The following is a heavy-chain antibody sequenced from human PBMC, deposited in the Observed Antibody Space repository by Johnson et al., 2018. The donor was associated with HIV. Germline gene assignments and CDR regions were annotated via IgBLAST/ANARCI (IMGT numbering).Heavy chain of an antibody. V-gene: IGHV3-30-3*01. CDR3: ARDKGGIVGYDAFDI. J-gene: IGHJ3*02. CDR1: GFTFSSYA. Sequence: QVQLVESGGGVVQPGRSLRLSCAASGFTFSSYAMHWVRKAPGKGLEWVAVISYDGSNKYYADSVRGRFTISRDNSKNTLYLQMNSLRAEDTAVYYCARDKGGIVGYDAFDIWGQGTMVTVSS. D-gene: IGHD1-26*01. CDR2: ISYDGSNK.